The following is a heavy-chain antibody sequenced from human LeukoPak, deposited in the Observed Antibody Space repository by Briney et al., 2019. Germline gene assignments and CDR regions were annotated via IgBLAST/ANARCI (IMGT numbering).Heavy chain of an antibody. CDR3: AKTPLSSFCRTVGYYFDY. D-gene: IGHD1-26*01. Sequence: PGGSLRLSCAASGFTFSSYAMSWVRQAPGKGLEWVSAISGSGGSTYYADSVKGRFTISRDNSKNTLYLQMNSLRAEDTAVYYCAKTPLSSFCRTVGYYFDYWGQGTLVTVSS. CDR2: ISGSGGST. CDR1: GFTFSSYA. J-gene: IGHJ4*02. V-gene: IGHV3-23*01.